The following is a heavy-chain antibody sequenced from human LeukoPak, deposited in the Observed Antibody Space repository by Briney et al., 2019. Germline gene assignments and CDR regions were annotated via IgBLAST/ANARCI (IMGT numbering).Heavy chain of an antibody. CDR3: ARHTYPLGVAYPFDP. CDR1: GGSISSSSYY. D-gene: IGHD3-3*01. CDR2: IYYSGST. J-gene: IGHJ5*02. V-gene: IGHV4-39*01. Sequence: KPSETLSLTCTVSGGSISSSSYYWGWIRQPPEKGLEWIGSIYYSGSTYYNPSLKSRVTISVDTSKNQFSLKLSSVTAADTAVYYCARHTYPLGVAYPFDPWGQGTLVTVSS.